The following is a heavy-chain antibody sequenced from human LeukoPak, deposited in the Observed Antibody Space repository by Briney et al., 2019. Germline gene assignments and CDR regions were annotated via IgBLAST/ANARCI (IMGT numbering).Heavy chain of an antibody. J-gene: IGHJ5*02. V-gene: IGHV4-59*08. CDR1: GGSITAYY. Sequence: SETLSLTCTVSGGSITAYYWSWIRQPPGKGLEWMGYMSYSGYTQYNPSLRSRVSISVDTSNNQFSLKLSSVTAADTAVYYCSRRVVESAAITERNWFDPWGQGTLVTVSS. CDR2: MSYSGYT. D-gene: IGHD5-24*01. CDR3: SRRVVESAAITERNWFDP.